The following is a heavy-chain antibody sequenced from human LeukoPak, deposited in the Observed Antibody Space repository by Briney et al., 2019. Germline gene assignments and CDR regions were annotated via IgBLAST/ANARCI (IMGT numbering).Heavy chain of an antibody. Sequence: GASVRVSCKASGYTFNSYGLNWVRQAPGQGLEWMGWISTYNGNTNYAQKLQGRVTMTTDTSTSTAYMELRSLRSDDTAVYYCAREGYGDHGWFDPWGQGTLVTVSS. CDR3: AREGYGDHGWFDP. CDR1: GYTFNSYG. J-gene: IGHJ5*02. CDR2: ISTYNGNT. D-gene: IGHD4-17*01. V-gene: IGHV1-18*01.